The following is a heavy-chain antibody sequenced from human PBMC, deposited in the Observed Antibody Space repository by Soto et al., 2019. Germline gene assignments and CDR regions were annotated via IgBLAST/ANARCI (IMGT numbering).Heavy chain of an antibody. CDR1: GFTFASYA. Sequence: GGSLRLSCAASGFTFASYAMTWVRQAPGKGLEWVSDIRGSGGGTYYADSVKGRFTISRDNSKNTLYLQMNSLRAEDTAGYYCAKDLGYGYGYGDSTLEGRVVVGAPTIIDTPNPLQPLPWG. D-gene: IGHD2-2*01. CDR3: AKDLGYGYGYGDSTLEGRVVVGAPTIIDTPNPLQPLP. J-gene: IGHJ5*02. V-gene: IGHV3-23*01. CDR2: IRGSGGGT.